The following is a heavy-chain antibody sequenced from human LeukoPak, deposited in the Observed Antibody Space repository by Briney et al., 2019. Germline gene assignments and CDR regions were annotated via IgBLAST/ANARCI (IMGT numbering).Heavy chain of an antibody. CDR1: GGSISSSSYY. D-gene: IGHD1-26*01. CDR2: IYYSGST. V-gene: IGHV4-39*07. Sequence: PSETPSLTCTVSGGSISSSSYYWGWIRQPPGKGLEWIGSIYYSGSTYYNPSLKSRVTISVDTSKNQFSLTLSSVTAADTAVYYCARDQLNSGSYFRYWGQGTLVTVSS. CDR3: ARDQLNSGSYFRY. J-gene: IGHJ4*02.